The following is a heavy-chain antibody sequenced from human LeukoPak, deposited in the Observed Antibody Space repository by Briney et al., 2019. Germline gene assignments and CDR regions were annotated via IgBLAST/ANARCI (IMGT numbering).Heavy chain of an antibody. CDR2: IYYSGST. J-gene: IGHJ5*02. V-gene: IGHV4-59*01. CDR3: ARDRGYSYGYQSEYWFDP. CDR1: GGSISSYY. Sequence: PSETLFLTCTVSGGSISSYYWSWIRQPPGKGLEWIGYIYYSGSTNYNPSLKSRVTISVDTSKNQFSLKLSSVTAADTAVYYCARDRGYSYGYQSEYWFDPWGQGTLVTVSS. D-gene: IGHD5-18*01.